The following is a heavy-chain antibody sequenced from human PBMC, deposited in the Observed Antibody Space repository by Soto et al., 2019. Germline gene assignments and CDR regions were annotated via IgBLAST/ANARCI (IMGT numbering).Heavy chain of an antibody. D-gene: IGHD1-7*01. CDR3: ARGLDLRGGYYFDY. V-gene: IGHV3-7*03. CDR2: IKQDGSEK. CDR1: GFTFSSYW. J-gene: IGHJ4*02. Sequence: GGSLRLSCAASGFTFSSYWMSWVRQAPGKGLEWVANIKQDGSEKYYVDSVKGRFTISRDNAKNSLYLQMNSLRAEDTAVYYCARGLDLRGGYYFDYWGQGTLVTVSS.